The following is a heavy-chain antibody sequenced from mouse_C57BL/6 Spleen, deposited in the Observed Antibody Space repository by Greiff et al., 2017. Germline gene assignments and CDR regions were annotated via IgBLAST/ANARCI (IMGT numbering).Heavy chain of an antibody. Sequence: QVQLQQPGAELVKPGASVKMSCKASGYTFPSYWITWVKQRPGQGLEWIGDFYPGSGSTNYNEKFKCKATLTVDTSSSTAYMQLSSLTSEDSAVYYCARNWEGWFAYWGQGTLVTVSA. V-gene: IGHV1-55*01. J-gene: IGHJ3*01. D-gene: IGHD4-1*01. CDR3: ARNWEGWFAY. CDR2: FYPGSGST. CDR1: GYTFPSYW.